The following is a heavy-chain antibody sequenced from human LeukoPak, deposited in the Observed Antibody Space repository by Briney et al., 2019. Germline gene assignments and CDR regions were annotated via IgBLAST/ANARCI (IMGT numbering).Heavy chain of an antibody. D-gene: IGHD2-15*01. CDR1: GGSISSYY. CDR3: ARTYCRGRSCHFDY. CDR2: IYYSGST. V-gene: IGHV4-59*08. Sequence: SETLSLTCTVSGGSISSYYWSWIRQPPGKGLEWIGYIYYSGSTDSNPSLKSRVTISVDTSKNQISLKLSSVTAADTAVYYCARTYCRGRSCHFDYWGQGTLVTVSS. J-gene: IGHJ4*02.